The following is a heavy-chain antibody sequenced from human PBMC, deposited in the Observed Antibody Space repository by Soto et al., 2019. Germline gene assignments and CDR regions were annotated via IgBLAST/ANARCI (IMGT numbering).Heavy chain of an antibody. V-gene: IGHV3-23*01. CDR2: ISGSGGST. CDR1: VFTFSSYA. D-gene: IGHD3-22*01. Sequence: PGGSLRLSCAASVFTFSSYAMSWVRQAPGKGLEWVSAISGSGGSTYYADSVKGRFTISRDNSKNTLYLQMNSLRAEDTAVYYCAKDPYDSSGYYYFFDYWGQGTLVTVSS. CDR3: AKDPYDSSGYYYFFDY. J-gene: IGHJ4*02.